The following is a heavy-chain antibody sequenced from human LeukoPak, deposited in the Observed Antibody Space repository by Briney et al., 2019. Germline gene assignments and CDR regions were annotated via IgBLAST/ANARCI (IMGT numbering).Heavy chain of an antibody. V-gene: IGHV1-2*02. CDR2: INPNSGGT. Sequence: ASVRVSFKTSGYSFTGYFMHWVRQAPGQGLEWMGWINPNSGGTNYAQKFQGRVTMTRDTSISTAYMELSRLRSDDTAVYYCARSRSGIGELLWFGELLSSFDYWGQGTLVTVSS. D-gene: IGHD3-10*01. CDR3: ARSRSGIGELLWFGELLSSFDY. J-gene: IGHJ4*02. CDR1: GYSFTGYF.